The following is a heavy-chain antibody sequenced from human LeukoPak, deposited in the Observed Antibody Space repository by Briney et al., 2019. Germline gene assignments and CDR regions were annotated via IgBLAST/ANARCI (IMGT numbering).Heavy chain of an antibody. J-gene: IGHJ4*02. CDR2: MNPNSGNT. CDR1: GYTFTSYD. V-gene: IGHV1-8*01. CDR3: ARGSGRSSWYPAHRTFDY. Sequence: ASVKVSCKASGYTFTSYDINWVRQATGQGLEWMGWMNPNSGNTGYAQKFQGRVTMTRNTSISTAYMELSSLRTEDTAVYYCARGSGRSSWYPAHRTFDYWAQGTLVTVSS. D-gene: IGHD6-13*01.